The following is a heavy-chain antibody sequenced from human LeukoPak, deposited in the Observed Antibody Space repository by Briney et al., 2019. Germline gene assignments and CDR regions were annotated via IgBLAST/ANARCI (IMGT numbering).Heavy chain of an antibody. CDR3: ARSGSGSSRDYYYYGMDV. D-gene: IGHD3-10*01. CDR2: INHSGST. V-gene: IGHV4-34*01. CDR1: GGSFSGYY. Sequence: SETLSLTCAVYGGSFSGYYWSWIRQPPGKGLEWIGEINHSGSTNYNPSLKSRVTISVDTSKNQFSLKLSSVTAADTAVYYCARSGSGSSRDYYYYGMDVWGQGTTVTVSS. J-gene: IGHJ6*02.